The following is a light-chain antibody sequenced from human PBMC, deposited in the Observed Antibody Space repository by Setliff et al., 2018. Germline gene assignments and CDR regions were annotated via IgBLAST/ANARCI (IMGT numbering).Light chain of an antibody. CDR3: CSYADTYISV. CDR2: DVS. Sequence: QSALAQPASVSGSPGQSITISCIGTSSDVGGYNYVSWYQQHPGKAPKLMIYDVSNRPSGVSNRFSGSKSGNTASLTISGLQAEDEADYSCCSYADTYISVFGTGTKVTVL. CDR1: SSDVGGYNY. J-gene: IGLJ1*01. V-gene: IGLV2-14*03.